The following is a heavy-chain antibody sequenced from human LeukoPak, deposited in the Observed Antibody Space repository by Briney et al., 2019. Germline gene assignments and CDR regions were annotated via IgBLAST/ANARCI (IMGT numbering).Heavy chain of an antibody. CDR2: IYYSGTI. V-gene: IGHV4-59*01. J-gene: IGHJ4*02. CDR1: GGSISSYY. CDR3: ARAWATDYFDY. Sequence: SETLSLTCTVSGGSISSYYWSWIRQPPGKGLEWIGYIYYSGTINYNPSLMSRVTISVDTSKNQFSLKLSSLTAADTAVYYCARAWATDYFDYWGQGTLVTVSS.